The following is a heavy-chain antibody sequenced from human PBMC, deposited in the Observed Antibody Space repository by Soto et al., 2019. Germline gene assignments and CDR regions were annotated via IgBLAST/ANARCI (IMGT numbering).Heavy chain of an antibody. Sequence: HVQLQESGPGLVKPSGTLSLPCAVSGGSISSSNWCSWVLNPPGKGLEWFGEICHSGSNNYNASLDRRVTISVDKSKNQFSLTRSSVTDADTAVYYGARRGSRRAVYCDYWGQGTMVTVSS. CDR1: GGSISSSNW. D-gene: IGHD1-26*01. CDR3: ARRGSRRAVYCDY. V-gene: IGHV4-4*02. J-gene: IGHJ4*02. CDR2: ICHSGSN.